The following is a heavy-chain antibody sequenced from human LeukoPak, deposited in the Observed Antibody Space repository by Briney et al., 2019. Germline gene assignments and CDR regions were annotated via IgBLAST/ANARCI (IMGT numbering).Heavy chain of an antibody. CDR3: ARVPAARDFGY. CDR1: GYTFTNYD. CDR2: MNPYSGNT. D-gene: IGHD2-15*01. Sequence: ASVKVSCMASGYTFTNYDIHWVRQATGQGLEWMGWMNPYSGNTGYAQKFQGRVTMTRGTSINTAYLELSSLKSGDTAVYYCARVPAARDFGYWGQGTPVIVSS. J-gene: IGHJ4*02. V-gene: IGHV1-8*01.